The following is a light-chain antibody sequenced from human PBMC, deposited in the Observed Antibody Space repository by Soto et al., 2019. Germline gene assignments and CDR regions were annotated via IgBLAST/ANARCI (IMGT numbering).Light chain of an antibody. V-gene: IGKV3-15*01. Sequence: EIVMTQSPATLSVSPGERATLSCGASQSVGSNLAWYQQKPGQAPRLLIYGASTRAIGIPARFSGSGSGTEFTLTISSLHSEDFTVYYCQHYNNWPPFTFGQGTKLEMK. CDR3: QHYNNWPPFT. CDR2: GAS. CDR1: QSVGSN. J-gene: IGKJ2*01.